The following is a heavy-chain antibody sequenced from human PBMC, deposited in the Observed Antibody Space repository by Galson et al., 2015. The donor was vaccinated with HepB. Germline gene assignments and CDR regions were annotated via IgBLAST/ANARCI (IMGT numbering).Heavy chain of an antibody. V-gene: IGHV6-1*01. CDR1: GDSVSNNNAA. CDR2: TYYRPKWAY. J-gene: IGHJ6*02. Sequence: CAISGDSVSNNNAAWNWIRQSPSRGLEWLGRTYYRPKWAYDYAASVKSRIIIDPDTSKNQFTLQLVSVTPEDTAVYYCTKSVALARGMDVWGQGTTVTVSS. D-gene: IGHD6-19*01. CDR3: TKSVALARGMDV.